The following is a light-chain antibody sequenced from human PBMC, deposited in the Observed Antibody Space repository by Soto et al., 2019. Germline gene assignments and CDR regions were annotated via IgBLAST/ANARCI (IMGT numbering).Light chain of an antibody. CDR3: QHYNSYSAA. J-gene: IGKJ1*01. CDR1: QTISSW. CDR2: KAS. V-gene: IGKV1-5*03. Sequence: DIQMTPSPSTLSGSVGNRVTITCRASQTISSWLAWYQQKPGKAPKLLIYKASTLKSGVPSRFSRSGSGTEFTLTISSLQPDDFATYYCQHYNSYSAAFGQGTKVDI.